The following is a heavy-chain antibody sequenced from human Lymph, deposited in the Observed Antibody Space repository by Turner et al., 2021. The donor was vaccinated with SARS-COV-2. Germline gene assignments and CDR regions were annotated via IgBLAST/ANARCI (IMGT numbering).Heavy chain of an antibody. CDR1: GFTFSSCG. CDR3: ARETYYSDRRPPDY. Sequence: QVQLVESGGGVVQPGRSLRLSCAASGFTFSSCGMHWVRQAPGKGLEWVAVIWYDGSNKYYADSVKGRFTISRDNSKNTLYLQMNSLRAEDTAVYYCARETYYSDRRPPDYWGQGTLVTVSS. J-gene: IGHJ4*02. D-gene: IGHD3-22*01. CDR2: IWYDGSNK. V-gene: IGHV3-33*01.